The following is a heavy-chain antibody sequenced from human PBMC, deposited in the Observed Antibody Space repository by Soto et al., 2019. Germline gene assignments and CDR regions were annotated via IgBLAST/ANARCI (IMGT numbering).Heavy chain of an antibody. V-gene: IGHV3-48*02. Sequence: EVQLVESGGGLVQPGGSLRLSCAASGFTFSSYSMNWVRQAPGKGLEWVSYISSSSSTIYYADSVKGRFTIPRDNAKNSLYLQMISLRDEDTAVYYCARDGGSLGYWGQGTLVTVSS. CDR3: ARDGGSLGY. CDR2: ISSSSSTI. CDR1: GFTFSSYS. J-gene: IGHJ4*02. D-gene: IGHD1-26*01.